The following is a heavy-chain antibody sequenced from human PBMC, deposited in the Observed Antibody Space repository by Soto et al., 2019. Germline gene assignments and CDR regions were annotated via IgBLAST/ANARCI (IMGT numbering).Heavy chain of an antibody. J-gene: IGHJ6*02. CDR1: GYTFPDYY. CDR2: INPNGGGT. Sequence: ASVKVSCKASGYTFPDYYMHWVRQAPGQGLEWMGWINPNGGGTNYAQKFQGRVTMTRETSISTAYMELNRLRSDDTAIYYCAREVHHNSLYGMDVWRQGTTVTVSS. V-gene: IGHV1-2*02. CDR3: AREVHHNSLYGMDV.